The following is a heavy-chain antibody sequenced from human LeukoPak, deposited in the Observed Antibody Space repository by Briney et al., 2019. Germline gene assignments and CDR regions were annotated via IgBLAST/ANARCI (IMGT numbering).Heavy chain of an antibody. Sequence: PGGSLRLSCAASGFAFSYYAMHWVRQAPGKGLEWVAVLSYDGSNEYYADSVKGRFTISRDNSQNILYLQMSSLRAEDTAVYYCARDNNGDYWGQGTLVTVSS. J-gene: IGHJ4*02. CDR2: LSYDGSNE. D-gene: IGHD2-8*01. CDR1: GFAFSYYA. CDR3: ARDNNGDY. V-gene: IGHV3-30*04.